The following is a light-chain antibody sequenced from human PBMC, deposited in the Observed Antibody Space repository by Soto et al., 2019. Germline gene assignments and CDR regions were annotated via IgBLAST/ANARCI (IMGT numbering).Light chain of an antibody. V-gene: IGKV3-11*01. Sequence: PGERATITCRASQSVSSFLAWYQQKPGQAPRLLIYGASIRATGIPARFSGSGSGTDFTLTISSLEPEDFAVYYCQQRSNWPPWTFGQGTKVDIK. J-gene: IGKJ1*01. CDR2: GAS. CDR3: QQRSNWPPWT. CDR1: QSVSSF.